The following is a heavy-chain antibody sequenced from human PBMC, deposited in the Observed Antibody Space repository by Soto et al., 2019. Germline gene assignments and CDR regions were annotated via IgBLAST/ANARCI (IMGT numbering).Heavy chain of an antibody. J-gene: IGHJ6*02. CDR2: ISSSSSTI. D-gene: IGHD2-21*02. CDR1: GFTFSGYS. V-gene: IGHV3-48*02. CDR3: ARDEAYCGGDCYPASPYYYGMDV. Sequence: GGSLRLSCAASGFTFSGYSMNWVRQAPGKGLEWVSYISSSSSTIYYADSVKGRFTISRDNAKNSLYLQMNSLRDEDTAVYYCARDEAYCGGDCYPASPYYYGMDVWGQGTTVTVSS.